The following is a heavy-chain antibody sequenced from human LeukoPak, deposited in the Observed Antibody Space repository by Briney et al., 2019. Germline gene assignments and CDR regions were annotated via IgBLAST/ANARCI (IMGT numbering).Heavy chain of an antibody. Sequence: SETLSLTCTVSGGSISSYYWSWIRQPPGKGLEWIGYIYYSGSTNYNPSLKSRVTISVDTSENQFSLKLSSVTAADTAVYYCARDPGLGFDYWGQGTLVTVSS. CDR1: GGSISSYY. D-gene: IGHD7-27*01. CDR3: ARDPGLGFDY. J-gene: IGHJ4*02. V-gene: IGHV4-59*01. CDR2: IYYSGST.